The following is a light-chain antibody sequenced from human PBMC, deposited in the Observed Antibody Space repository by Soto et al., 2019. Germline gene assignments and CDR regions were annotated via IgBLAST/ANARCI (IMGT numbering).Light chain of an antibody. V-gene: IGKV3-20*01. Sequence: EIVLTQSPGTLSLSPGERATLSCRARQSVSNSYLAWYQQKPGQAPRLLIYGASSRATGIPDRFSGSGSGTDFTLTISRLEPEDFAVYYCQQYGSSPLTFGGGTKVDIK. CDR1: QSVSNSY. CDR3: QQYGSSPLT. CDR2: GAS. J-gene: IGKJ4*01.